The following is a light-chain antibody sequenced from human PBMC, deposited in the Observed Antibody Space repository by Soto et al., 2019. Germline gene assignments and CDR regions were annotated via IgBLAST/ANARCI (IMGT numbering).Light chain of an antibody. Sequence: EIVLTQSPGTLSSSPGERATLSCRASQIVSTTYLAWYQQKPGQAPRLLIYAASTRATGIPDRFSGSGSGTDFTLTISRLEPEDFAVYYCQQYDTSPRTFGQGTKVDIK. J-gene: IGKJ1*01. CDR2: AAS. CDR1: QIVSTTY. CDR3: QQYDTSPRT. V-gene: IGKV3-20*01.